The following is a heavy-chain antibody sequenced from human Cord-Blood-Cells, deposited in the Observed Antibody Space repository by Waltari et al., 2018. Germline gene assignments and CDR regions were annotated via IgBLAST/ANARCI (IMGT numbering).Heavy chain of an antibody. CDR3: ARSYSIGWYYYYYYGMDV. Sequence: QVQLQESGPGLVKPSGTLSLTCAVSGGSISSSNWWSWVRQPPGKGLEWIGEIYHSGSTNYNPSRKSRVTISVDKSKNQFSRKLSSVTAADTAVYYCARSYSIGWYYYYYYGMDVWGQGTTVTVSS. V-gene: IGHV4-4*02. D-gene: IGHD6-19*01. CDR1: GGSISSSNW. J-gene: IGHJ6*02. CDR2: IYHSGST.